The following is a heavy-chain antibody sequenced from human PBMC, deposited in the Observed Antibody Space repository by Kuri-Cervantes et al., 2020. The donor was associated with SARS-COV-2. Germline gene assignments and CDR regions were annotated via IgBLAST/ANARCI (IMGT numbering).Heavy chain of an antibody. V-gene: IGHV5-51*01. CDR2: IYPGDSDT. D-gene: IGHD2-15*01. CDR3: ARGGGPSLRYYYYYMDV. Sequence: GESLKISCKGSGYNFASYWIAWVRQMPGKGLEWMGIIYPGDSDTRYSPSFQGQVTISADKSISTAYLQWSSLKASDTAMYYCARGGGPSLRYYYYYMDVWGKGTTVTVSS. J-gene: IGHJ6*03. CDR1: GYNFASYW.